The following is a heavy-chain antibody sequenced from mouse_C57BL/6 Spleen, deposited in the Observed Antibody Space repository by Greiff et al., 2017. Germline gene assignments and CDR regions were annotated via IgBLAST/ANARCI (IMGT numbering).Heavy chain of an antibody. CDR3: ARARTYTWYFDV. V-gene: IGHV1-69*01. D-gene: IGHD5-1*01. CDR1: GYTFTSYW. CDR2: IDPSDSYT. Sequence: QVQLQQSGAELVMPGASVKLSCKASGYTFTSYWMHWVKQRPGQGLEWIGEIDPSDSYTNYNQKFKGKSTLTVDKSSSTAYMQLSSLTSEDSAVYYCARARTYTWYFDVWGTGTTVTVSS. J-gene: IGHJ1*03.